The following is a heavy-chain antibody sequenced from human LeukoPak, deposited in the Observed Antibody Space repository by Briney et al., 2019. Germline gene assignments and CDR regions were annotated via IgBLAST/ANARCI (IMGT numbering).Heavy chain of an antibody. CDR1: GFPFSSYG. V-gene: IGHV3-15*01. Sequence: PGGSLRLSCAASGFPFSSYGVHWVRQAPGKGLEWVGHIKSKTDGGTTDFAAPVKGRFTISRDDSENTLFLQMNSLKTEDTAVYYCTTGTWIQLWLPDYWGQGTLVTVSS. CDR3: TTGTWIQLWLPDY. D-gene: IGHD5-18*01. CDR2: IKSKTDGGTT. J-gene: IGHJ4*02.